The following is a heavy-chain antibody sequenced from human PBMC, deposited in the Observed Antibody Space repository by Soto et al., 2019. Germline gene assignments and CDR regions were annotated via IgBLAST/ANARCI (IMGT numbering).Heavy chain of an antibody. V-gene: IGHV3-33*01. CDR3: ARDEQWLANPDAFDI. Sequence: QVQLVESGGGVVQPGRSLRLSCAASGFTFSSYGMHWVRQAPGKGLEWVAVIWYDGSNKYYADSVKGRFTISRDNSKNTLYLQMNSLRAEDTAVYYCARDEQWLANPDAFDIWGQGTMVTVSS. CDR2: IWYDGSNK. CDR1: GFTFSSYG. J-gene: IGHJ3*02. D-gene: IGHD6-19*01.